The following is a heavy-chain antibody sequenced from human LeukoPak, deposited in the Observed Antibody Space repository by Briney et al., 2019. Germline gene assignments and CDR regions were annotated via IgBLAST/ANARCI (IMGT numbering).Heavy chain of an antibody. CDR2: IIPIFGTA. J-gene: IGHJ4*02. Sequence: ASVKVSCKASGGTFSSYAISWVRQAPGQGLEWMGGIIPIFGTANYAQKFQGRVTITADESTNAAYMELSSLRSEDTAVYYCARGARGGSYYNYYFDYWGQGTLVTVSS. V-gene: IGHV1-69*13. CDR1: GGTFSSYA. CDR3: ARGARGGSYYNYYFDY. D-gene: IGHD3-10*01.